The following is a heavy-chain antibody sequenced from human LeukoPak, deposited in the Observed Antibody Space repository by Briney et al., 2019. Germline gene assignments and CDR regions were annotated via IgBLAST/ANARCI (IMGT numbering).Heavy chain of an antibody. CDR1: GFPLSSYA. Sequence: GGSLRLSCAASGFPLSSYAMSWVRQVPGKGLEWVSAISGSGGSTYYADSVKGRFTISRDNSKNTLYLQMNSLRAEDTAVYYCAKEGRITMIVVVVGEGYFDYWGQGTLVTVSS. V-gene: IGHV3-23*01. J-gene: IGHJ4*02. CDR3: AKEGRITMIVVVVGEGYFDY. D-gene: IGHD3-22*01. CDR2: ISGSGGST.